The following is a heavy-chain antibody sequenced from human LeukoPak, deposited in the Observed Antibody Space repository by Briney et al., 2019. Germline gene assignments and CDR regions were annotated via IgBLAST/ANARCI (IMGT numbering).Heavy chain of an antibody. CDR3: AKLRIVWLVPSNPDY. J-gene: IGHJ4*02. Sequence: HSGGSLRLSCADSGLIFSGYAVSWVRQAPGKGLEWVSSITATGGSTYYADSVKGRFTISRDNSKNTLYLQMNSLRAEDTAVYYCAKLRIVWLVPSNPDYWGQGTLVTVSS. CDR2: ITATGGST. V-gene: IGHV3-23*01. CDR1: GLIFSGYA. D-gene: IGHD6-19*01.